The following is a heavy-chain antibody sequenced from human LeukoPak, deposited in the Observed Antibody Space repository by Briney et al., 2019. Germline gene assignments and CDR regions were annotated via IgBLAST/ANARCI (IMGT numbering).Heavy chain of an antibody. J-gene: IGHJ4*02. D-gene: IGHD3-3*01. CDR1: GFTVSSNY. CDR3: ARPYYDFWSGYYNYFDY. CDR2: IKQDGSEK. Sequence: PGGSLRLSCAASGFTVSSNYMSWVRQAPGKGLEWVANIKQDGSEKYYVDSVKGRFTISRDNAKNSLYLQMNSLRAEDTAVYYCARPYYDFWSGYYNYFDYWGQGTLVTVSS. V-gene: IGHV3-7*01.